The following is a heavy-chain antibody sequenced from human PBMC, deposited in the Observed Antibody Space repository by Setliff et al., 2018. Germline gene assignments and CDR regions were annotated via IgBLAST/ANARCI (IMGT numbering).Heavy chain of an antibody. V-gene: IGHV4-34*01. J-gene: IGHJ6*03. D-gene: IGHD5-18*01. Sequence: SETLSLTCAVYGGSFSGYYWGRIRQPPGKGLEWIGEINHSGSTNYNPSLKSRVTISVDTSKNQFSLKLSSVTAADTAVYYCARGGYSYGHHYYYYMDVWGKGTTVTVSS. CDR1: GGSFSGYY. CDR2: INHSGST. CDR3: ARGGYSYGHHYYYYMDV.